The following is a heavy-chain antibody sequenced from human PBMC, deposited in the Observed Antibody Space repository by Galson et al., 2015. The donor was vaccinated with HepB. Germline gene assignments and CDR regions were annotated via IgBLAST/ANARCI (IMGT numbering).Heavy chain of an antibody. D-gene: IGHD3-10*01. CDR3: ARGGTGTPYYFTY. J-gene: IGHJ4*02. CDR1: GGSISSGDYY. V-gene: IGHV4-31*03. Sequence: TLSLTCTVSGGSISSGDYYWSWIRQHPGKGLEWIDYIYYSGSTYYNPSLLSLKSRVTMSVDTSKNQLSLQLTSVTAADTAVYYCARGGTGTPYYFTYWGQGTLVTVSS. CDR2: IYYSGST.